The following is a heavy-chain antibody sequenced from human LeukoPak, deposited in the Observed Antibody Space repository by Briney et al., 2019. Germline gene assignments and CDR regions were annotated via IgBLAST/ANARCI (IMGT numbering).Heavy chain of an antibody. CDR3: ARSNEVEGATLRWYYYYMNV. CDR2: ITASGGCA. CDR1: GFTFSDFA. Sequence: LSGRSLRLSCAPSGFTFSDFAMTWVRQAPGKGPEWVSSITASGGCAYYAHCVRGRFPISRDNSNNTFYLQMNSLRAEDTAVYYCARSNEVEGATLRWYYYYMNVWGRGTMATVSS. V-gene: IGHV3-23*01. J-gene: IGHJ6*03. D-gene: IGHD1-26*01.